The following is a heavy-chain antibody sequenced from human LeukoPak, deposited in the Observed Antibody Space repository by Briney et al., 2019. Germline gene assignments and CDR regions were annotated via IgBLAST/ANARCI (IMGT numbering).Heavy chain of an antibody. CDR2: ISSSSSTI. CDR1: GFTFSSYS. Sequence: GGSLRLSCAASGFTFSSYSMNWVRQAPGKGLEWVSYISSSSSTIYYADSVKGRFTMSRDNAKNSLYLQMNSLRDEDTAVYYCAMDSSSWAYYYYYMDVWGKGTTVTVSS. D-gene: IGHD6-13*01. V-gene: IGHV3-48*02. J-gene: IGHJ6*03. CDR3: AMDSSSWAYYYYYMDV.